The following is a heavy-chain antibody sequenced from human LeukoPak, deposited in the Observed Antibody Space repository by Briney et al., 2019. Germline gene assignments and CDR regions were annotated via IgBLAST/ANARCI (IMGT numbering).Heavy chain of an antibody. D-gene: IGHD3-10*01. Sequence: GGSLRLSCAASGFTFSSYAMSWVRQAPGKGLEWVSAISGSGGSTYYADSVKGRFTISRDNSKNTLYLQMNSLRAEDTAVYYCAKMGRGGSITMVRGVIIRDWGQGTLVTVSS. CDR1: GFTFSSYA. CDR3: AKMGRGGSITMVRGVIIRD. V-gene: IGHV3-23*01. J-gene: IGHJ4*02. CDR2: ISGSGGST.